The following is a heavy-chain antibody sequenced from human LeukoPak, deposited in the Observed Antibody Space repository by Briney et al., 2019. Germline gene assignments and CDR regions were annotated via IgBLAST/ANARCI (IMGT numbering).Heavy chain of an antibody. D-gene: IGHD4-11*01. J-gene: IGHJ4*02. CDR3: AREGLPYSRDY. CDR2: IKGDGSVI. Sequence: GGSLRLSCSTSGFTFSTYWMSWVRQTPEKGLEWVANIKGDGSVINYAESVNGRFTISRDNAKNSLSLQMNGLTDDDTALYYCAREGLPYSRDYCGQGTLVTVSS. CDR1: GFTFSTYW. V-gene: IGHV3-7*01.